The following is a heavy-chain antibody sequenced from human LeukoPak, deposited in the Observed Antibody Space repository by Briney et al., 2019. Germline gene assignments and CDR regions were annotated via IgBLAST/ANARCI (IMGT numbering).Heavy chain of an antibody. CDR2: ISSSSSTI. Sequence: GGSLRLSCAASGFTFSIYSMNWVRQAPGKGLEWVSYISSSSSTIYYADSVKGRFTISRDNAKNSLYLQMNSLRAEDTAVYYCVRDLAGPPQEAFDIWGQGTVVTVSS. CDR3: VRDLAGPPQEAFDI. V-gene: IGHV3-48*01. J-gene: IGHJ3*02. CDR1: GFTFSIYS.